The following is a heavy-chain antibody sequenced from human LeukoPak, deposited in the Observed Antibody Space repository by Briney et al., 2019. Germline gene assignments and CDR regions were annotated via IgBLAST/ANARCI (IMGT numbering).Heavy chain of an antibody. CDR1: GVSISSGSYY. CDR2: IYTSGST. V-gene: IGHV4-61*02. CDR3: ARDKGGAAAGLLLDAFDI. Sequence: SETLSLTCTVSGVSISSGSYYWSWIRQPAGKGLEWIGRIYTSGSTNYNPSLKSRVTISVDTSKNQFSLKLSSVTAADTAVYYCARDKGGAAAGLLLDAFDIWGQGTMVTVSS. D-gene: IGHD6-13*01. J-gene: IGHJ3*02.